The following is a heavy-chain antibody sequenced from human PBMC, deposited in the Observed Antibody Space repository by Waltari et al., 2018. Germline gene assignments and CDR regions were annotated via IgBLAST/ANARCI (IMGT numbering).Heavy chain of an antibody. CDR3: ARDARDWEAVANTYFDS. J-gene: IGHJ4*02. D-gene: IGHD6-19*01. CDR2: VDHSGSA. Sequence: QVQLQQWGAGLLKHSETLSLTCAVYGGPFSGYYWRWIRQPPGKGLEWIGEVDHSGSANYSPSLKSRATISVDTSKKQFSLTLTSVTAADTAVYYCARDARDWEAVANTYFDSWGQGTLVAVSS. V-gene: IGHV4-34*02. CDR1: GGPFSGYY.